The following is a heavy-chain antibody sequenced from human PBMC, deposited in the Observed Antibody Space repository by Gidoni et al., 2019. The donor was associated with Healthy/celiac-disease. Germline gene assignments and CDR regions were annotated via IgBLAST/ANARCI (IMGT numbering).Heavy chain of an antibody. Sequence: EVQLLDSGGGLVQPGVSLSLSRVAPGYEFSSEAMRRVRQAPGKGLEWVSGISGSGGSTYYADSVKGRFTISSEQSKNTLYLQVNSLGVDDTAVYCCATGYYDSSGYFPCGLDIWGQGTMVTVSS. J-gene: IGHJ3*02. CDR2: ISGSGGST. D-gene: IGHD3-22*01. CDR3: ATGYYDSSGYFPCGLDI. V-gene: IGHV3-23*01. CDR1: GYEFSSEA.